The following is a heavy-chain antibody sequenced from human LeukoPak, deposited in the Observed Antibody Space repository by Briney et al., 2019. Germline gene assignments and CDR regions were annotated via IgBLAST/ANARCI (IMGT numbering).Heavy chain of an antibody. CDR2: ISAYNGNT. D-gene: IGHD3-3*01. Sequence: ASVKVSCKASGYTFTSYGISWVRQAPGQGLEWMGWISAYNGNTNYAQKLRGRVTMTTDTSTSTAYMELRSLRSDDTAVYYCARDLPFWSGYLDAVYWGQGTLVTVSS. CDR1: GYTFTSYG. J-gene: IGHJ4*02. V-gene: IGHV1-18*01. CDR3: ARDLPFWSGYLDAVY.